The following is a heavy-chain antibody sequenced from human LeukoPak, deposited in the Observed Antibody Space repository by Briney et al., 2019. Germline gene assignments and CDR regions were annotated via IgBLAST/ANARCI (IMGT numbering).Heavy chain of an antibody. V-gene: IGHV4-38-2*01. D-gene: IGHD3-10*01. Sequence: SETLPLTCAVSGYSISSGYYWGWIRQPPGKGLEWIGSIYHSGSTYYNPSLKSRVTISVDTSKNQFSLKLSSVTAADTAVYYCARPSRYYYGSGSYLTKYYFDYWGQGTLVTVSS. CDR1: GYSISSGYY. J-gene: IGHJ4*02. CDR2: IYHSGST. CDR3: ARPSRYYYGSGSYLTKYYFDY.